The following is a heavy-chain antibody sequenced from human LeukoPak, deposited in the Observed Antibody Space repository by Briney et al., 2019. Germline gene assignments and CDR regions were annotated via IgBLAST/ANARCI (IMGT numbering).Heavy chain of an antibody. CDR3: ARAAWGVAARHFDY. D-gene: IGHD6-6*01. CDR2: ISSSGSTI. J-gene: IGHJ4*02. CDR1: GFTFSDYY. V-gene: IGHV3-11*04. Sequence: PGGSLRLSCAASGFTFSDYYMSWIRQAPGKGLEWVSYISSSGSTIYYADSVKGRFTISRDNAKNSLYMQMNSLRAEDTAVYYCARAAWGVAARHFDYWGQGTLVTVSS.